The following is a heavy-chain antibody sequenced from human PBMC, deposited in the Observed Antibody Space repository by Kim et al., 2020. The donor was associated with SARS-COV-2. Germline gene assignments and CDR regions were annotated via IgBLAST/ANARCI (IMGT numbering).Heavy chain of an antibody. CDR3: ARAFWGSSGWYHGNWFDP. J-gene: IGHJ5*02. V-gene: IGHV4-59*01. D-gene: IGHD6-19*01. Sequence: SETLSLTCTVSGGSISSYYWSWIRQPPGKGLEWIGYIYYSGSTNYNPSLKSRVTISVDTSKNQFSLKLSAVTAADTAVYYCARAFWGSSGWYHGNWFDPWGQGTLVTVSS. CDR1: GGSISSYY. CDR2: IYYSGST.